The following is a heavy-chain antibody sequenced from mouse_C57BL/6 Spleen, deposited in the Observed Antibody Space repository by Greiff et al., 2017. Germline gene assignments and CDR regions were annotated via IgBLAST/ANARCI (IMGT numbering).Heavy chain of an antibody. D-gene: IGHD2-1*01. J-gene: IGHJ3*01. CDR2: ILPRIGRT. V-gene: IGHV15-2*01. CDR3: SRDDYGNYGEVAY. CDR1: DSEVFPIAY. Sequence: VQLQQSGSELRSPGSSVKLSCKDFDSEVFPIAYMCWVRQKPGHGFEWIGGILPRIGRTSNGEKFEDKATVDADTLSNTAYLELNSLTSEDSAIYYCSRDDYGNYGEVAYWGQGTLVTVSA.